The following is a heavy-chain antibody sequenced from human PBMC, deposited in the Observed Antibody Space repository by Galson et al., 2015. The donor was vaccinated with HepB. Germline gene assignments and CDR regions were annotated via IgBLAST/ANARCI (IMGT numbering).Heavy chain of an antibody. CDR1: GYTFTSYG. Sequence: SVKVSCKASGYTFTSYGISWVRQAPGQGLEWMGWISAYNGNTNYAQKLQGRVTMTTDTSTSTAYMELRSLRSDDTAVYYCARETYDYVWGSYRLDDYWGQGTLVTVSS. J-gene: IGHJ4*02. V-gene: IGHV1-18*01. CDR3: ARETYDYVWGSYRLDDY. CDR2: ISAYNGNT. D-gene: IGHD3-16*02.